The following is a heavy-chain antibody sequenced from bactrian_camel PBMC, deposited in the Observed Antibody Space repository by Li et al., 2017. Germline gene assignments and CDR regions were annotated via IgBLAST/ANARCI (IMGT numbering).Heavy chain of an antibody. V-gene: IGHV3S53*01. D-gene: IGHD3*01. CDR1: GHMASSCG. J-gene: IGHJ4*01. CDR3: AEDTLGSWVSPH. CDR2: IIGNGTI. Sequence: VQLVESGGGSVPAGGSLKLSCVASGHMASSCGRGWYRQVSGKERELVSTIIGNGTITYADSVKGRFTISRDNAKNTVYLQMNTLKSEDTALYYCAEDTLGSWVSPHWGQGTQVTVS.